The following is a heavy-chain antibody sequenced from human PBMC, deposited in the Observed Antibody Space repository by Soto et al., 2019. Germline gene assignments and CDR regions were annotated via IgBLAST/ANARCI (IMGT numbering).Heavy chain of an antibody. J-gene: IGHJ3*02. Sequence: ASVKVSCKTSGYTFTDYYTHWVRQAPGQGLEWMGWMNPKSGGAYFAQKFRGRVTLTRDTSIGTAYIEVNSLTSDDTAVYFCTRENIENSDGLYDAFDIWGQGTTVTVPS. D-gene: IGHD5-18*01. CDR3: TRENIENSDGLYDAFDI. CDR1: GYTFTDYY. CDR2: MNPKSGGA. V-gene: IGHV1-2*02.